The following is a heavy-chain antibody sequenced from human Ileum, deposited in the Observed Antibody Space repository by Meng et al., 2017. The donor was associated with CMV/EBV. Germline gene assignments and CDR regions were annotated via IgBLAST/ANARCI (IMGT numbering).Heavy chain of an antibody. CDR3: ARGPGGDWFDP. CDR2: IYFSGST. V-gene: IGHV4-30-4*01. D-gene: IGHD3-16*01. CDR1: GDFIRGGGFY. J-gene: IGHJ5*02. Sequence: QVQLQESGPGLVKPSQTLSLTCAVSGDFIRGGGFYWTWIRQPPGKALEWIGYIYFSGSTYYNPSLKSRVTISVDTAKNQFSLNLNSVTAADTAAYYCARGPGGDWFDPWGQGTLVTVSS.